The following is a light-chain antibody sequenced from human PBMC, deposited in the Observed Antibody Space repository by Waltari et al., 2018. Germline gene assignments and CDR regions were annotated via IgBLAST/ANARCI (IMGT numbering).Light chain of an antibody. CDR2: QDT. CDR3: QAWDTSTV. V-gene: IGLV3-1*01. Sequence: SYELTQPPSVSVSPGQTASITCSGDKLGDKYVCWYQQKPGQSPVLVIYQDTKRPSGIPERFSGSNSGNTATLTISGTQAMDEADYYCQAWDTSTVFGTGTKVTVL. J-gene: IGLJ1*01. CDR1: KLGDKY.